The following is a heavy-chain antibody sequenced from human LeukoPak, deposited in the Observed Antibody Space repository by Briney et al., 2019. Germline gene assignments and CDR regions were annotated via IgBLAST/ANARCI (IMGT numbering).Heavy chain of an antibody. CDR1: GFTFSSYS. CDR3: ARDTSPPLTHYYDSSGYGDY. CDR2: ISSSSSYI. J-gene: IGHJ4*02. Sequence: GGSLRLSCAASGFTFSSYSMNWVRQAPGKGLEWVSSISSSSSYIYYADSVKGRFTISRDNAKNSLYLQMNSLRAEDTAVYYCARDTSPPLTHYYDSSGYGDYWGQGTLVTVSS. D-gene: IGHD3-22*01. V-gene: IGHV3-21*04.